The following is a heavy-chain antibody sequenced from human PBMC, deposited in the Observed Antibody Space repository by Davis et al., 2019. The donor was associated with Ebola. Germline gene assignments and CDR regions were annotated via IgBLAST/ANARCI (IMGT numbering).Heavy chain of an antibody. V-gene: IGHV3-23*01. J-gene: IGHJ6*02. CDR1: GVIFGSFA. Sequence: GESLKISYAASGVIFGSFAMNWVRQAPGKGPEWISGFSGYYEESFYADSVKGRFTNAREHSEKTLHLQMDGLRSDDTAVYYCAKDRQSRLLGWLGGYGMDVWGPGTKVTVSS. CDR2: FSGYYEES. CDR3: AKDRQSRLLGWLGGYGMDV. D-gene: IGHD3-3*01.